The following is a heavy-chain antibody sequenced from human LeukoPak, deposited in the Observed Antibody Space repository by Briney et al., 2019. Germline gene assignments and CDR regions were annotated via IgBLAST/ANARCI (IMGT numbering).Heavy chain of an antibody. CDR1: GLTFSAYG. V-gene: IGHV3-30*02. CDR3: AKDEVGRGLQRSFDY. CDR2: TPSDGRFE. D-gene: IGHD4-11*01. Sequence: GGSLRLSCAASGLTFSAYGMHWVRQTPGKGLEWVAFTPSDGRFEDYADSVKGRFTISRDNSKNTLYLQMNSLTTEDTAVYYCAKDEVGRGLQRSFDYWGQGTLVSVSS. J-gene: IGHJ4*02.